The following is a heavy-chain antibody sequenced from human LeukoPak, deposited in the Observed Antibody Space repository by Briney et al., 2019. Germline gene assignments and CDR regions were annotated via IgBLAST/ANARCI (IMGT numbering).Heavy chain of an antibody. J-gene: IGHJ3*02. Sequence: QPGGSLRLSCATSGFIFNCYAMSWVRQAPGKGLEWVSGISGSDGSTYYAGSVKGRFSISRDNSKKTLFLQMNSLRAEDTAVYYCAKSGYSSGWFRAFDIWGQGTLVTVSS. CDR2: ISGSDGST. D-gene: IGHD6-19*01. V-gene: IGHV3-23*01. CDR1: GFIFNCYA. CDR3: AKSGYSSGWFRAFDI.